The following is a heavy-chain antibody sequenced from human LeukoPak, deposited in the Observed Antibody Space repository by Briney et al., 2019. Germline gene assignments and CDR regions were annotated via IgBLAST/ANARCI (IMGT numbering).Heavy chain of an antibody. J-gene: IGHJ3*02. Sequence: ASVKVPCKASGYTFTSCGISWVRQAPGQGLEWMGWISAYNGNTNYAQKLQGRVTMTTDTSTSTAYMELRSLRSDDTAVYYCARAWLPGVPDDAFDIWGQGTMVTVSS. D-gene: IGHD5-18*01. CDR2: ISAYNGNT. CDR3: ARAWLPGVPDDAFDI. V-gene: IGHV1-18*01. CDR1: GYTFTSCG.